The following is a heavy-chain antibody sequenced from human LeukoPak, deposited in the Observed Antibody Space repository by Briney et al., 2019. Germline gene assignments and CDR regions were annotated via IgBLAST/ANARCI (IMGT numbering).Heavy chain of an antibody. CDR1: GFTFSTYG. V-gene: IGHV3-33*01. CDR2: IRYDGSNK. D-gene: IGHD5-12*01. CDR3: ARGGSGYDLEGASFDY. J-gene: IGHJ4*02. Sequence: GGSLRLSCAASGFTFSTYGMDWVRQAPGKGLEWVSVIRYDGSNKYYADSVKGRFTISRDNSKNTLYLQMNSLRAEDTAVYYCARGGSGYDLEGASFDYWGQGTLVTVSS.